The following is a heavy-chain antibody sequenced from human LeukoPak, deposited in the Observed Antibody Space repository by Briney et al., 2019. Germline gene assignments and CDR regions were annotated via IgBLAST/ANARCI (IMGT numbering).Heavy chain of an antibody. J-gene: IGHJ3*01. V-gene: IGHV3-23*01. CDR3: ARDFLHLGG. Sequence: GGSLRLSCTAFRFIFSEYAMSWVRQAPGKGLEWVSVIGGNGHSPYYADSVKGRFTISRDNAKNTVYLQMNSLRAEDTAVYYCARDFLHLGGWGQGTMVTVSS. D-gene: IGHD3-16*01. CDR1: RFIFSEYA. CDR2: IGGNGHSP.